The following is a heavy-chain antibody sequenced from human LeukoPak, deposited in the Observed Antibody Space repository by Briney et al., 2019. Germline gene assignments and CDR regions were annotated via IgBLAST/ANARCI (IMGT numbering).Heavy chain of an antibody. CDR1: GFTFSTYS. CDR3: ARAPMDWRPLYFDY. D-gene: IGHD3/OR15-3a*01. Sequence: GGSLRLSCAASGFTFSTYSMNWVRQAPGKGLQWVSSIGSSSSYIYYADSVKGRFTISRDNAKNSLYLQMNSLRAEDTAVYYCARAPMDWRPLYFDYWGQGTLVTVSS. J-gene: IGHJ4*02. CDR2: IGSSSSYI. V-gene: IGHV3-21*01.